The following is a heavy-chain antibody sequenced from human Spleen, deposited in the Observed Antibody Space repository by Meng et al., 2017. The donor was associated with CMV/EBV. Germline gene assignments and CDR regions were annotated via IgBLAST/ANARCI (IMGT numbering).Heavy chain of an antibody. J-gene: IGHJ4*02. D-gene: IGHD6-19*01. CDR3: ARDVYDRGGWYVDYFDY. CDR1: GFTFNNYW. Sequence: GESLKISCAASGFTFNNYWMYWVRQVPGKGLVWVSRMNNDGSSKTYADSVKGRFTISRDNAKNTLYLQMNSLRAEDTAVYYCARDVYDRGGWYVDYFDYWGQGTLVTVSS. CDR2: MNNDGSSK. V-gene: IGHV3-74*03.